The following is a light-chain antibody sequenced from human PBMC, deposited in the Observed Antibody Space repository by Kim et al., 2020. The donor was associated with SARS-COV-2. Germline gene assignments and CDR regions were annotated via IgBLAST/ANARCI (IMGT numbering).Light chain of an antibody. CDR3: QQYNNWWT. Sequence: SVSPGERATLSCRASQSVSSNLAWYQQNPGQAPRLLIYGASTRATGLPARFSGSGSGTEFTLTISSLQSEDFAVYYCQQYNNWWTFGQGTKVDIK. V-gene: IGKV3-15*01. CDR2: GAS. CDR1: QSVSSN. J-gene: IGKJ1*01.